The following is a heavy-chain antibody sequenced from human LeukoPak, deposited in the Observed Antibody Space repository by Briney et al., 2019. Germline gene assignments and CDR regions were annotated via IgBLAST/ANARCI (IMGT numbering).Heavy chain of an antibody. D-gene: IGHD1-26*01. CDR1: GESISNNGYY. CDR3: ARTIVGYYFDY. CDR2: IYYSGST. Sequence: PSETLSLTCTVSGESISNNGYYWAWIRQPPGRGLEWIGSIYYSGSTSYNPSLESRVTMSVDTSKNHFSLKLSSVTAADVVVYYCARTIVGYYFDYWGQGALVTVSS. V-gene: IGHV4-39*02. J-gene: IGHJ4*02.